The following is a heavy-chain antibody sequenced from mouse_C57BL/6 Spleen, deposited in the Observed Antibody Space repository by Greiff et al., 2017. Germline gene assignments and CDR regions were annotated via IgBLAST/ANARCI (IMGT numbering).Heavy chain of an antibody. Sequence: EVKLVESGPGLVKPSQSLSLTCSVTGFSITSGYFWYWLRQLPGNKLEWLGYISYDGSNNYNPSLTNRIFFIRDTSKNQFFLKLNSETTEDTATYNCARESYYDSSPLYCDVWGTGTSVTVSS. CDR2: ISYDGSN. V-gene: IGHV3-6*01. D-gene: IGHD1-1*01. CDR1: GFSITSGYF. J-gene: IGHJ1*03. CDR3: ARESYYDSSPLYCDV.